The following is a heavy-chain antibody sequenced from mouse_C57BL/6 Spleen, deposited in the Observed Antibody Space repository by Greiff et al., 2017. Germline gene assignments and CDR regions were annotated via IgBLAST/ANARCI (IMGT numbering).Heavy chain of an antibody. D-gene: IGHD1-1*01. CDR3: ARVTTVVAPDCFDY. Sequence: QVQLQQSGPELVKPGASVKISCKASGYAFSSSWMNWVKQRPGKGLEWIGRIYPGDGDTNYNGKFKGKATLTADKSSSTAYMQLSSLTSEDSAVYFCARVTTVVAPDCFDYWGQGTTLTVSS. CDR1: GYAFSSSW. CDR2: IYPGDGDT. J-gene: IGHJ2*01. V-gene: IGHV1-82*01.